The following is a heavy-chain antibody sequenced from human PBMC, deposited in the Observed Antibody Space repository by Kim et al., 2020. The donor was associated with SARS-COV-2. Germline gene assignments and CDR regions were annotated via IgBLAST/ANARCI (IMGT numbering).Heavy chain of an antibody. Sequence: VKGRFTIARDNSKNTLYLQMNSLRAEDTAVYYCAKDRDIVVVVAATIYYWGQGTLVTVSS. J-gene: IGHJ4*02. D-gene: IGHD2-15*01. CDR3: AKDRDIVVVVAATIYY. V-gene: IGHV3-23*01.